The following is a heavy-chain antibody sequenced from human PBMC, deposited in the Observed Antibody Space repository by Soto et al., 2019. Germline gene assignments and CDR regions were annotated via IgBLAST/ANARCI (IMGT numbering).Heavy chain of an antibody. V-gene: IGHV3-53*01. Sequence: GGXLRLSCVASGLTVSHNYMAWVRQAPEMGLEWVSILYTEGTTYYADSVKGRFTISRDSSKNTLFLQMDSLRAEDTAVYYCVRPRPSGENYGMDVWDQGTTVTVSS. D-gene: IGHD3-16*01. J-gene: IGHJ6*02. CDR1: GLTVSHNY. CDR2: LYTEGTT. CDR3: VRPRPSGENYGMDV.